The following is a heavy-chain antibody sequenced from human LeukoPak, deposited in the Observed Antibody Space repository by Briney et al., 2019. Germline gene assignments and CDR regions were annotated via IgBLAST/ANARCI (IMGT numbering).Heavy chain of an antibody. CDR2: IGTAGDT. D-gene: IGHD3-9*01. V-gene: IGHV3-13*01. Sequence: PGGSLRLSCAASGFTFSSYDMHWVRQATGKGLEWVSAIGTAGDTYYPGSVKGRFTISRENAKNSLYLQMNSLRAGDTAVYYCAREGYYDILTGYRNDAFDIWGQGTMVTVSS. CDR1: GFTFSSYD. CDR3: AREGYYDILTGYRNDAFDI. J-gene: IGHJ3*02.